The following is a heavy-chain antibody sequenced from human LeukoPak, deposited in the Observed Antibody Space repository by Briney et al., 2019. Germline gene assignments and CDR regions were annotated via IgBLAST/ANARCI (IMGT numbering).Heavy chain of an antibody. CDR3: ARELLRYCSSTSCHYNAFDY. Sequence: SQTLSLTCAISGDSVSSNSAAWNWIRQSPSRGLEWLGRTYYRSKWYNDYAVSVKSRITINPDTSKNQFSLQLNSVTPEDTAVYYCARELLRYCSSTSCHYNAFDYWGQGTLVTVSS. CDR2: TYYRSKWYN. D-gene: IGHD2-2*01. CDR1: GDSVSSNSAA. J-gene: IGHJ4*02. V-gene: IGHV6-1*01.